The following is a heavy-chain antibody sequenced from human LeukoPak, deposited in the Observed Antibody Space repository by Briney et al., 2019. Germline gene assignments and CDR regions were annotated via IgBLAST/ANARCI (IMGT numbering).Heavy chain of an antibody. D-gene: IGHD1-26*01. Sequence: ASVKVSCKASGYTFISYGISWVRQAPGQGLEWMGWISAYNGNTNYAQKLQGRVTMTTDTYTSTAYIELRSLRSDDTAVHYFARSGGGQIDYWGQGTLVTVSS. V-gene: IGHV1-18*01. J-gene: IGHJ4*02. CDR1: GYTFISYG. CDR2: ISAYNGNT. CDR3: ARSGGGQIDY.